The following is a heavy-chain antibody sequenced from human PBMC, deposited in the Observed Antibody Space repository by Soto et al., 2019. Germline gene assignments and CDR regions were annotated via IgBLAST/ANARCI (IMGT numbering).Heavy chain of an antibody. J-gene: IGHJ4*02. V-gene: IGHV4-34*01. CDR3: ARTPNRIRWSLYYFDY. CDR1: GGSFSGYY. CDR2: INHSGST. Sequence: SETLSLTCAVYGGSFSGYYWSWIRQPPGKGLEWIGEINHSGSTNYNPSLKSRVTISVDTSNNQFSLKLSSVTAADTAVYYCARTPNRIRWSLYYFDYWGQGTLVTVSS. D-gene: IGHD4-17*01.